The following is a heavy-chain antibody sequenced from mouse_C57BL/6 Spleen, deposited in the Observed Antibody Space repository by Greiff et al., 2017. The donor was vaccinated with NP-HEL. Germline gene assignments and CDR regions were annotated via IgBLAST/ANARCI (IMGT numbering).Heavy chain of an antibody. Sequence: VQLQQPGAELVMPGASVKLSCKASGYTFTSYWMHWVKQRPGQGLEWIGEIDPSDSYTNYNQKFKGKSTLTVDKSSSTAYMQLSSLTSEGSAVYYCARRGPTGTGFASWGQGTLVTVSA. V-gene: IGHV1-69*01. J-gene: IGHJ3*01. CDR3: ARRGPTGTGFAS. CDR1: GYTFTSYW. D-gene: IGHD4-1*02. CDR2: IDPSDSYT.